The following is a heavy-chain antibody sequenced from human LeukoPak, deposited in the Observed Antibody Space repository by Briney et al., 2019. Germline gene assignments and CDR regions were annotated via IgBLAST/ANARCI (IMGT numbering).Heavy chain of an antibody. CDR1: GGSISSHY. CDR2: IYYTGTT. CDR3: ATHAGYTGTYPSPFDY. J-gene: IGHJ4*02. V-gene: IGHV4-59*08. Sequence: SETLSLTCTVSGGSISSHYWSWIRQPPGKGLEWIGYIYYTGTTNYNPYLKSRVTMSLDTSKNQFSLKLSSVTAADTAVYFCATHAGYTGTYPSPFDYWGQGALVTVSP. D-gene: IGHD1-26*01.